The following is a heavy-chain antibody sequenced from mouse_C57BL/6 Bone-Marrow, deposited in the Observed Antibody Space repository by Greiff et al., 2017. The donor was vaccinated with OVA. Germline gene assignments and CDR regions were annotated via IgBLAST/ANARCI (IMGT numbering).Heavy chain of an antibody. Sequence: QVQLQQSGTELVKPGASVKLSCKASGYTFNSSWMHWVKQRPGQGLEWIGNINPSNGGTNYNEKFKGKATLTADKSSSTAYMQLRSLTSEDSAVYYCARLRQRGYYFDYWGQGTTLTVSS. CDR1: GYTFNSSW. D-gene: IGHD2-12*01. V-gene: IGHV1-53*01. CDR3: ARLRQRGYYFDY. J-gene: IGHJ2*01. CDR2: INPSNGGT.